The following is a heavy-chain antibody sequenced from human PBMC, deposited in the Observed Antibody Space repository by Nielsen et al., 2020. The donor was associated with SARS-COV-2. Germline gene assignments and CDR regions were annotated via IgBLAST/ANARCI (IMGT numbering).Heavy chain of an antibody. J-gene: IGHJ4*02. V-gene: IGHV3-23*01. Sequence: WIRQPPGKGLEWVSAISGSGGSTYYADSVKGRFTISRDNSKNTLYLQMNSLRAEDTAVYYCAKAPQGAAADPYYFDYWGQGTLVTVSS. CDR3: AKAPQGAAADPYYFDY. CDR2: ISGSGGST. D-gene: IGHD6-13*01.